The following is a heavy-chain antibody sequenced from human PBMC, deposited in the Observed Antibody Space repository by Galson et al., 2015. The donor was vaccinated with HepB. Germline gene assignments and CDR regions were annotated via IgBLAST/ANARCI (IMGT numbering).Heavy chain of an antibody. CDR2: ISPYNGDT. V-gene: IGHV1-18*01. CDR1: GYTFSTYS. CDR3: ARGALVAVVRGTLNNWFAP. Sequence: SVKVSCKASGYTFSTYSITWVRQAPGQGLEWMGWISPYNGDTDYARKFQGSVTMTTDTFTSTAYMEVRSLRSDDTAVYYCARGALVAVVRGTLNNWFAPWGQGTLVTVSS. J-gene: IGHJ5*02. D-gene: IGHD2-15*01.